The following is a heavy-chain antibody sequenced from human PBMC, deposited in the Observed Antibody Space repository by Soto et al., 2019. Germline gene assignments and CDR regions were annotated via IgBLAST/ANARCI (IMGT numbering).Heavy chain of an antibody. CDR1: GYNFAGYS. D-gene: IGHD3-3*01. CDR3: ARGGVSTRTFDY. V-gene: IGHV5-51*01. J-gene: IGHJ4*02. CDR2: IYPSDSDT. Sequence: WESLKISCKGSGYNFAGYSIAWVRQMPGKGLELMGIIYPSDSDTRYRPSFQGQVTISADKSISSAHLQWSSLRASDTAMYYCARGGVSTRTFDYWGQGTPVTVSS.